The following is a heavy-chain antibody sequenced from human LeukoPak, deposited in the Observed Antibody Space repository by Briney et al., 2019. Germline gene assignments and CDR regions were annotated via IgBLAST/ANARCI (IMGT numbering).Heavy chain of an antibody. D-gene: IGHD3-9*01. CDR3: ARGHYGVLAASYKWTPDY. V-gene: IGHV3-21*01. CDR2: ITSGGDYI. J-gene: IGHJ4*02. Sequence: GGSLRLSCAASGFTFNTFNMNWVRQAPGKGLEGVSSITSGGDYIYYAGSVKGRFTTSRDNAKNSLSLQLNSLRVEDTAVYYCARGHYGVLAASYKWTPDYWGQGTLVTVSS. CDR1: GFTFNTFN.